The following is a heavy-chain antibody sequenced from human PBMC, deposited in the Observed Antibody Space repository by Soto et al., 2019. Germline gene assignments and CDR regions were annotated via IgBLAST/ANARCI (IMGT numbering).Heavy chain of an antibody. V-gene: IGHV3-23*01. CDR3: ARRGIVVSPGSYFEY. CDR1: GFTFSTYA. J-gene: IGHJ4*02. D-gene: IGHD3-22*01. CDR2: IGGSGGDT. Sequence: EVQLLESGGGLVQPGGSLRLSCAASGFTFSTYAMHWVRQAPGKGLEWVSAIGGSGGDTYYADSVKGPFTVSRDNSKNTLYLQMNSLIVEDTAVYYCARRGIVVSPGSYFEYWGQGTLVTVSS.